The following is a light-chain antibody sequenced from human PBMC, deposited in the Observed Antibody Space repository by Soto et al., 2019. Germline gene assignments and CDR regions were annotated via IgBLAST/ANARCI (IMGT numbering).Light chain of an antibody. CDR2: DAS. CDR3: QQYNTA. Sequence: DIQMTQSPSTLSASVGDRVAITCRASQSIGSWLAWYQHKPGKAPQLLIYDASSLKSGVPSRFSGSGSGTDFTLTISSLQPDDFATYYCQQYNTAFGGGTKVDIK. V-gene: IGKV1-5*01. J-gene: IGKJ4*01. CDR1: QSIGSW.